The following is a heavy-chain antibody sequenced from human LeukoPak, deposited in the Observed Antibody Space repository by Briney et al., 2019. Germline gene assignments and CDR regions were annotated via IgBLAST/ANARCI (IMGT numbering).Heavy chain of an antibody. D-gene: IGHD6-19*01. V-gene: IGHV3-74*01. CDR1: GFTFSSYW. Sequence: PGGSLRLSCAASGFTFSSYWMHWVRQAPGKGLVWVSRIKSDGSSTDYADSVKGRFTLSRDNAKNTLYQQMDSLRAEDTAVYYCARSTGWYYFDYWGQGTLVTVSS. CDR2: IKSDGSST. J-gene: IGHJ4*02. CDR3: ARSTGWYYFDY.